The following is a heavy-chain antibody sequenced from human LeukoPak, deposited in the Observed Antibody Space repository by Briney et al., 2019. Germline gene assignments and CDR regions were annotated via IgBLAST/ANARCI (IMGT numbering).Heavy chain of an antibody. J-gene: IGHJ4*02. CDR1: VGSNSRGGSY. CDR3: ARDDIAAAAFDY. V-gene: IGHV4-31*03. Sequence: SETLSLLCTLSVGSNSRGGSYGSWIRQHPGEGLGWIGYIYYSGSTYYDPSLKSRVPISVDTSKNQFSLKLSSVTAADTAVYYCARDDIAAAAFDYWGQGTLVTVSS. D-gene: IGHD6-13*01. CDR2: IYYSGST.